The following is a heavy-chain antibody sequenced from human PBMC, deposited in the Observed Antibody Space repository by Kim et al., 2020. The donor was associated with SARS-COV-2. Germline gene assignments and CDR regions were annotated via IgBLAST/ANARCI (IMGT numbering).Heavy chain of an antibody. J-gene: IGHJ4*02. V-gene: IGHV4-34*01. CDR1: GGSFSGYY. CDR3: ARGRNPFDY. CDR2: INHSGST. Sequence: SETLSLTCAVYGGSFSGYYWSWIRQPPGKGLEWIGEINHSGSTNYNPSLKSRVTISVDTSKNQFSLKLSSVTAADTAVYYCARGRNPFDYWGQGTLVTVSS.